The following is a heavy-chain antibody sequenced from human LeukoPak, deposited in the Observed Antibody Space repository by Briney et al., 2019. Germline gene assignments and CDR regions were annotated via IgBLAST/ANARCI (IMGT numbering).Heavy chain of an antibody. CDR3: ARASGATALNWFDP. Sequence: PSETLSLTCAVYGGSFSGYYWGWIRQPPGKGLEWIGGINHSGSTNYNPSLKSRVTISVDTSKNQFSLKLSSVTAADTAVYYCARASGATALNWFDPWGQGTLVTVSS. V-gene: IGHV4-34*01. CDR2: INHSGST. J-gene: IGHJ5*02. CDR1: GGSFSGYY. D-gene: IGHD1-26*01.